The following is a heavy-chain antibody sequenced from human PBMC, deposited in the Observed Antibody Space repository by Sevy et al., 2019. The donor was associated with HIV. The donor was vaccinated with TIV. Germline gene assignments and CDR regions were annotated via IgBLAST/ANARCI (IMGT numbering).Heavy chain of an antibody. D-gene: IGHD3-10*01. CDR2: TYYRSKWYN. Sequence: QSQTLSLTCAISGDSVSSNSAAWNWIRQSPSRGLEWLGRTYYRSKWYNDYAVSVKSRITINPDTSKNQFSLQLNSVTPEDTAVYYCARSTYYYGSGSYWDYYYYMDVWGKGTTVTVSS. J-gene: IGHJ6*03. CDR1: GDSVSSNSAA. V-gene: IGHV6-1*01. CDR3: ARSTYYYGSGSYWDYYYYMDV.